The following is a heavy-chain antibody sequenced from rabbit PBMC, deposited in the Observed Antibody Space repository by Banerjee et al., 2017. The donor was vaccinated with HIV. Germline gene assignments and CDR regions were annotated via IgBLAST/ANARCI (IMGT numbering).Heavy chain of an antibody. D-gene: IGHD4-1*01. J-gene: IGHJ4*01. V-gene: IGHV1S45*01. CDR3: ARDLAGVIGWNFNL. Sequence: QEQPVESGGGLVQPEGSLTLTCKASGSDISSNAMCWVRQAPGKGLELIACIYTSSGNTVYASWAKGRFTISKASWTTVTLQMTSLTAADTASYFCARDLAGVIGWNFNLWGPGTLVTVS. CDR1: GSDISSNA. CDR2: IYTSSGNT.